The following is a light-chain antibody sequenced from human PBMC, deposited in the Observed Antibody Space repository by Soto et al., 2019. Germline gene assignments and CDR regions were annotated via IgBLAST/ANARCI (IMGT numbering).Light chain of an antibody. J-gene: IGLJ1*01. Sequence: LTQPPSVSGSPGQSVTISCPGTSTDFVTYNRVSWYQQPPGTAPKLIVYEASNRPSGVPDRFPGSKSGNTASLTISGTQAADEADYHCSLYTTEHTCGFGTGTQGTVL. CDR3: SLYTTEHTCG. CDR1: STDFVTYNR. V-gene: IGLV2-18*01. CDR2: EAS.